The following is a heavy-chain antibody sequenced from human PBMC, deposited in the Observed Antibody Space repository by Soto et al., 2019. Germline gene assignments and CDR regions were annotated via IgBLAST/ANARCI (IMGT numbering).Heavy chain of an antibody. J-gene: IGHJ6*02. Sequence: QVQLVQSGAEVKKPGASVEVSCKASGYTFTSYDINWLRQATGHVLEWMGCMNPTSANTIYAPKFQGRVPMTRTTSISTAYRALSSLRSEDPAVYYCASAGVRGMDVWGQGTTVTVSS. CDR3: ASAGVRGMDV. CDR2: MNPTSANT. V-gene: IGHV1-8*01. D-gene: IGHD3-10*01. CDR1: GYTFTSYD.